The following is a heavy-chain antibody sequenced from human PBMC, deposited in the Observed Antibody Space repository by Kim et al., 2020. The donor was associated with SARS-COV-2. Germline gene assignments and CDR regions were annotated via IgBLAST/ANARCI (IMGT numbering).Heavy chain of an antibody. CDR3: ATRDSGTYYCN. D-gene: IGHD1-26*01. CDR1: GFTVSNNY. CDR2: VYSDGSI. Sequence: GGSLRLSCAASGFTVSNNYMSWVRRAPGKGLEWVSTVYSDGSIYYADSVKGRFTVSRDNSKNTLNLQMNSLRVEDTAMYYCATRDSGTYYCNWGQGTLVTVSS. V-gene: IGHV3-53*01. J-gene: IGHJ4*02.